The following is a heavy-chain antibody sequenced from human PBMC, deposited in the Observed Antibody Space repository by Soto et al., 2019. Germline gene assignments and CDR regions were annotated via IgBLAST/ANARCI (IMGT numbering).Heavy chain of an antibody. CDR3: ASLGYCSGGSCYYYYYMDV. CDR2: IIPILGIA. J-gene: IGHJ6*03. V-gene: IGHV1-69*02. D-gene: IGHD2-15*01. CDR1: GGTFSSYT. Sequence: QVQLVQSGAEVKKPGSSVKVSCKASGGTFSSYTISWVRQAPGQGLEWMGRIIPILGIANYAQKFQGRVTITADKSTSTAYMELSSLRSEDTAVYYWASLGYCSGGSCYYYYYMDVWGKGTTVTVSS.